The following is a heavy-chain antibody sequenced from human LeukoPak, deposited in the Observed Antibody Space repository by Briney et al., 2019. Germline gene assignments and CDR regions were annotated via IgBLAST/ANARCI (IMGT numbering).Heavy chain of an antibody. J-gene: IGHJ4*02. D-gene: IGHD3-3*01. CDR3: SRDLGLQFLEWLFWAPIFDS. Sequence: GGSLRLSCKTSGFIFSDYAMSWFRQAPGKGLEWVGFIRNKVYGATTEYAASVKGRFTISRDESKSIVYLQMNSLKTEDTAVYYCSRDLGLQFLEWLFWAPIFDSWGQGTLVTVSS. CDR2: IRNKVYGATT. V-gene: IGHV3-49*03. CDR1: GFIFSDYA.